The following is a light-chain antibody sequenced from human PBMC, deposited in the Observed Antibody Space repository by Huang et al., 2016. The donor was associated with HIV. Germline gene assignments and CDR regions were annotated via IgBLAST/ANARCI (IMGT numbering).Light chain of an antibody. CDR2: ATS. CDR1: QGIGNS. V-gene: IGKV1-NL1*01. CDR3: QQYQSIPWT. Sequence: DIQMTQSPSSLSASVGDRVTITCRASQGIGNSLAWYQQKPEKPPRLLIYATSRLERGVPSRVSGSGSGTHYTLTITTLQPEDIASYYCQQYQSIPWTFGQGTKVEIK. J-gene: IGKJ1*01.